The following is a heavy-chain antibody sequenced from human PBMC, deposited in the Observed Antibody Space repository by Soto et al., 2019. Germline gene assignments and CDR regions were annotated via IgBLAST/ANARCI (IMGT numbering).Heavy chain of an antibody. V-gene: IGHV1-2*02. CDR1: GYTFTGYY. J-gene: IGHJ4*02. Sequence: ASVKVSCKASGYTFTGYYMHWVRQAPGQGLEWMGWINPNSGGTNYAQKFQGRVTMTRDTYISTAYMELSRLRSDDTAVYYCARVPRNEPTPATPDYWGQGTLVTVSS. D-gene: IGHD2-15*01. CDR3: ARVPRNEPTPATPDY. CDR2: INPNSGGT.